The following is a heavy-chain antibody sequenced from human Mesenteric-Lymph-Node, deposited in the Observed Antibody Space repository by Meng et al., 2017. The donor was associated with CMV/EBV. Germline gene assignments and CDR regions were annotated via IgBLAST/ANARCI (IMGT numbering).Heavy chain of an antibody. CDR1: GGTFNTYI. CDR2: IIPILGLA. V-gene: IGHV1-69*04. J-gene: IGHJ4*02. CDR3: ARDDYGGNFTH. Sequence: SVKVSCKASGGTFNTYIFNWVRQAPGQGLEWMGRIIPILGLADYAQKFQGRVTITAATSTTTAYMELSSLRSEDRAVYFCARDDYGGNFTHWGQGTLVTVSS. D-gene: IGHD4-23*01.